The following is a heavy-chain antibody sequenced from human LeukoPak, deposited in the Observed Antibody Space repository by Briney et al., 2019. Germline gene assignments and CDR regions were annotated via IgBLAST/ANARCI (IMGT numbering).Heavy chain of an antibody. CDR3: ARDGYGSGSYGWFDP. CDR2: IYSGST. D-gene: IGHD3-10*01. J-gene: IGHJ5*02. Sequence: SETLSLTCSVSGASITSSYWSWIRQTPGKGLEWIGNIYSGSTNSNPSFESRVTVSLDTSKNQISLRLTSVTAADTALYYCARDGYGSGSYGWFDPWGQGTLVTVSS. CDR1: GASITSSY. V-gene: IGHV4-59*01.